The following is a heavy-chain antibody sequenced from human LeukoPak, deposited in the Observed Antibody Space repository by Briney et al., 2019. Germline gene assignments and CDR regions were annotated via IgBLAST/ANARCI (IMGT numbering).Heavy chain of an antibody. V-gene: IGHV1-2*04. CDR1: GYTFTSYD. CDR2: INPNSGGT. Sequence: GASVKVSCKASGYTFTSYDINWVRQATGQGLEWMGWINPNSGGTNYAQKFQGWVTMTRDTSISTAYMELSRLRSDDTAVYYCARAPRYGGSYWYFDLWGRGTLVTVSS. J-gene: IGHJ2*01. D-gene: IGHD4-23*01. CDR3: ARAPRYGGSYWYFDL.